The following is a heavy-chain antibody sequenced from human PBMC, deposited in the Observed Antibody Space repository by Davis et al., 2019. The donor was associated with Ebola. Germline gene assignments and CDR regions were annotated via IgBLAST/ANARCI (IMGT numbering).Heavy chain of an antibody. Sequence: MPSETLSLTCTVSGASISSYYWSWIRQPPGKGLEWIGYGHYTGSTSYNPSLESPVTISVDTSKNQFSLKVSSVTAADTAVYYCARDGHRSDSSNFFNYWGQGALVTVSS. D-gene: IGHD6-6*01. CDR1: GASISSYY. CDR3: ARDGHRSDSSNFFNY. V-gene: IGHV4-59*01. J-gene: IGHJ4*02. CDR2: GHYTGST.